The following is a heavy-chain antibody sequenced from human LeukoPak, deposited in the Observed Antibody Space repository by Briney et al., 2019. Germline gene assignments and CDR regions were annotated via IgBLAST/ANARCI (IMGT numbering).Heavy chain of an antibody. CDR3: ARDGYCSSTTCPGWFDP. CDR2: ISSSSSYI. D-gene: IGHD2-2*03. CDR1: GFTFSSYS. Sequence: GGSLRLSCAASGFTFSSYSMNWVRQAPGKGLEWVSSISSSSSYIYYADSVKGRFTISRDNSKNTLYLQMNSLRAEDTAVYYCARDGYCSSTTCPGWFDPWGQGTLVTVSS. V-gene: IGHV3-21*01. J-gene: IGHJ5*02.